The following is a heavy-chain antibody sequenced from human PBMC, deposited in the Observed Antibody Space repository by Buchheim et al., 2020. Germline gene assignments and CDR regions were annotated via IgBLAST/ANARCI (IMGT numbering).Heavy chain of an antibody. D-gene: IGHD1-26*01. J-gene: IGHJ4*02. CDR1: GFTVSSNY. Sequence: EVQLVESGGGLIQPGGSLRLSCAASGFTVSSNYMSWVRQAPGKGLEWVSAINGNGDSTGYADSVKGRFTISRDNAKNSLYLQMSSLRAEDTALYYCARAQPLGGLDYWGPGTL. CDR3: ARAQPLGGLDY. V-gene: IGHV3-20*04. CDR2: INGNGDST.